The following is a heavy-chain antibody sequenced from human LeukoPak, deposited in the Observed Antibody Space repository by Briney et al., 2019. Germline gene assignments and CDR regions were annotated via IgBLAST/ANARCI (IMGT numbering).Heavy chain of an antibody. CDR1: GFAFSKFW. CDR3: TREADPAFSASSSPDF. V-gene: IGHV3-74*01. D-gene: IGHD6-6*01. J-gene: IGHJ4*02. CDR2: IKTDGSIT. Sequence: PVGSLRLSCAASGFAFSKFWMHWVRQAPGKRLEWVSRIKTDGSITAYADSVKGRFTTSRDNAKNTLYLHMNSLKGEDTATYFCTREADPAFSASSSPDFWGQGTPVTVS.